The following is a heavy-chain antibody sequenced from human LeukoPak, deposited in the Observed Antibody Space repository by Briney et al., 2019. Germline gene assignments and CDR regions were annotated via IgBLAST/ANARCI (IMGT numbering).Heavy chain of an antibody. Sequence: GASVKVSCKASGGTFSSYAISWVRQAPGQGLEWMGRIIPNLGIANYTQKFQGRVTITADKSTSTAYMELSSLRSEDTAVYYCASLGPYYDILTGSSPRDYWGQGTLVTVSS. CDR1: GGTFSSYA. CDR2: IIPNLGIA. V-gene: IGHV1-69*04. D-gene: IGHD3-9*01. J-gene: IGHJ4*02. CDR3: ASLGPYYDILTGSSPRDY.